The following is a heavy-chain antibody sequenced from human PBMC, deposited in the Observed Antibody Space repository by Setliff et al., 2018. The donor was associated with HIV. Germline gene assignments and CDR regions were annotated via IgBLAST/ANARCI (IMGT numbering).Heavy chain of an antibody. J-gene: IGHJ1*01. CDR1: GFTFANYW. CDR2: IKQDGSDK. CDR3: ARPLYGGNSDVGGF. Sequence: PGGSLRLSCGASGFTFANYWMNWVRRAPGKGLEWVANIKQDGSDKYYADSVRGRFTISRDNAKNALFLRMSSLTVEDTAVYYCARPLYGGNSDVGGFWGQGTLVTVSS. V-gene: IGHV3-7*01. D-gene: IGHD4-17*01.